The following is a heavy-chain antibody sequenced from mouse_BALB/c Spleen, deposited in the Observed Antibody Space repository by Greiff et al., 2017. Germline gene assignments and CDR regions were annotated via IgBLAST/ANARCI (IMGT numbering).Heavy chain of an antibody. CDR2: ISSGGSYT. J-gene: IGHJ4*01. CDR3: ARHEGAMDY. V-gene: IGHV5-9-3*01. Sequence: DVQLVESGGGLVKPGGSLKLSCAASGFTFSSYAMSWVRQTPEKRLEWVATISSGGSYTYYPDSVKGRFTISRDNAKNTLYLQMSSLRSEDTAMYYCARHEGAMDYWGQGTSVTVSS. CDR1: GFTFSSYA.